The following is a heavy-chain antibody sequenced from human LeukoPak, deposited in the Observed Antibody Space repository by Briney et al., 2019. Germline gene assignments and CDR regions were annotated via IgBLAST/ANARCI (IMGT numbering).Heavy chain of an antibody. J-gene: IGHJ6*02. CDR1: GYTFTGYY. CDR3: ARDLEGSTIIGMDV. Sequence: ASVKVSCKASGYTFTGYYMHWVRQAPGQGLEWMGWINPNSGGTNYAQKFQGRVTMTRDTSTSTVYMELSSLRSEDTAVYYCARDLEGSTIIGMDVWGQGTTVTVSS. V-gene: IGHV1-2*02. CDR2: INPNSGGT. D-gene: IGHD5-24*01.